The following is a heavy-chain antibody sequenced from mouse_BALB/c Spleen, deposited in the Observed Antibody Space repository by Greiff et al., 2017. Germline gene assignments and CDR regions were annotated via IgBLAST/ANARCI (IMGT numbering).Heavy chain of an antibody. CDR2: ISSGGSYT. CDR3: ARHGGDYDTSLFDY. CDR1: GFTFSSYG. J-gene: IGHJ2*01. Sequence: EVKLVESGGDLVKPGGSLKLSCAASGFTFSSYGMSWVRQTPDKRLEWVATISSGGSYTYYPDSVKGRFTISRDNAKNTLYLQMSSLKSEDTAMYYCARHGGDYDTSLFDYWGQGTTLTVSS. V-gene: IGHV5-6*01. D-gene: IGHD2-4*01.